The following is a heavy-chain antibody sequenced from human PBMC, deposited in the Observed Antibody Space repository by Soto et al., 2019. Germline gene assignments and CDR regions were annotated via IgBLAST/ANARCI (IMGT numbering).Heavy chain of an antibody. Sequence: GGSLRLSCAASGFTFSSYAMSWVRQAPGKGLEWVSAISGSGGSTYYADSVKGRFTISRDNSKNTLYLQMNSLRAEDTAVYYCAKDLWDIVVVPAAIKTYYGMDVWGQGTTVTVSS. D-gene: IGHD2-2*02. CDR2: ISGSGGST. CDR3: AKDLWDIVVVPAAIKTYYGMDV. CDR1: GFTFSSYA. J-gene: IGHJ6*02. V-gene: IGHV3-23*01.